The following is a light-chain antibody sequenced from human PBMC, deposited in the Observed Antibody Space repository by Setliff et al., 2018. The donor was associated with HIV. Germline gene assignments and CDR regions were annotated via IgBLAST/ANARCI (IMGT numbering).Light chain of an antibody. CDR2: EVS. V-gene: IGLV2-18*02. CDR3: SSYTSSSTLEV. J-gene: IGLJ2*01. CDR1: SSDVGRYNR. Sequence: QSALTQPPSVSGSPGQSVTISCTGTSSDVGRYNRVSWYQQPPGAAPKLMIYEVSNRPSGVPDRFSGSKSGNTASLTISGLQAEDEADYYCSSYTSSSTLEVFGGGTKVTVL.